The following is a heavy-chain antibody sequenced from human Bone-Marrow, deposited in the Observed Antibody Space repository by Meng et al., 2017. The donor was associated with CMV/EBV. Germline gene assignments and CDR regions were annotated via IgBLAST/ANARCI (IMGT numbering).Heavy chain of an antibody. V-gene: IGHV1-69*04. CDR1: GGTFSSYT. Sequence: SVKVSCKASGGTFSSYTISWVRQAPGQGLEWMGRIIPILGIANYAQKFQGRVTITADKSTSTAYMELRSLRSDDTAVYYCAREISGWNQVLPSYYYYGMDVWGQGTTVTVSS. J-gene: IGHJ6*02. D-gene: IGHD1-14*01. CDR3: AREISGWNQVLPSYYYYGMDV. CDR2: IIPILGIA.